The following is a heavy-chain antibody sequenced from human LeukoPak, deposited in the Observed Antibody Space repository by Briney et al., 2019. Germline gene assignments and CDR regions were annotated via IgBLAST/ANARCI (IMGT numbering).Heavy chain of an antibody. CDR2: IRVSGGPT. CDR1: GGSMSGFS. CDR3: ARTSRHYNGSGSNLTPWPAGMDV. J-gene: IGHJ6*02. V-gene: IGHV4-59*01. Sequence: PSETLSLTCTVSGGSMSGFSWTWVRQPPGKELEWVRAIRVSGGPTKYTPSLKSRLTISGDTSKSQFSLKLNSATAADTAVYYCARTSRHYNGSGSNLTPWPAGMDVWGQGTTVTVSS. D-gene: IGHD3-10*01.